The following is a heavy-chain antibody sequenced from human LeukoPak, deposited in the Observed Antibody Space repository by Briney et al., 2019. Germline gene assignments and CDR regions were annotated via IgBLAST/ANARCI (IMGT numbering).Heavy chain of an antibody. V-gene: IGHV1-69*04. CDR3: ARDNGLAVALPNYFDY. J-gene: IGHJ4*02. CDR2: IIPILGIA. D-gene: IGHD6-19*01. CDR1: GGTFSSYA. Sequence: SVKVSCKASGGTFSSYAISWVRQAPGQGLKWMGRIIPILGIANYAQKFQGRVTITADKSTSTAYMELSSLRSEDTAVYYCARDNGLAVALPNYFDYWGQGTLVTVSS.